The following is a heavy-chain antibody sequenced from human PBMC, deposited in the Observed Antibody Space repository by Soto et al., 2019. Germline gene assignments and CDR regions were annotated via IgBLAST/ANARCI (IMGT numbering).Heavy chain of an antibody. J-gene: IGHJ6*02. CDR3: AKYVLPGGEPRHGMDV. Sequence: PGESLKISCKGSGYSFTSYWIGWVRQMPGKGLEWMGIIYPGDSDTRYSPSFQGQVTISADKSISTAFLQWSSLRPSDTAIYYCAKYVLPGGEPRHGMDVWGQGTTVTVSS. CDR2: IYPGDSDT. CDR1: GYSFTSYW. D-gene: IGHD3-16*01. V-gene: IGHV5-51*01.